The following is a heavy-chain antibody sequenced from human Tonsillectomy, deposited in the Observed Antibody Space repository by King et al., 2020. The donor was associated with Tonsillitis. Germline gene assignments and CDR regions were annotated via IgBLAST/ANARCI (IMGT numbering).Heavy chain of an antibody. V-gene: IGHV3-21*01. D-gene: IGHD2-21*01. J-gene: IGHJ3*02. CDR2: ISRHSLDI. CDR1: GFSFSDYS. CDR3: VRDXRXTRAYAFDM. Sequence: VQLVESGGGLVNPGGSLRLYCAASGFSFSDYSMNWVRQAPGKGLEWVSTISRHSLDIYYADSVRGRFTIPRDNTRNSLYMRMNSLRAEDTAIYHCVRDXRXTRAYAFDMCGQXXMVTVSA.